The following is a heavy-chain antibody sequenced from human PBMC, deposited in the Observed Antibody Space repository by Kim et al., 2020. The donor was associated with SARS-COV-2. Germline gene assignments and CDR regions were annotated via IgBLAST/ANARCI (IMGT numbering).Heavy chain of an antibody. CDR3: ARDSQSGYYYYYGMDV. J-gene: IGHJ6*02. CDR2: IYHSGST. V-gene: IGHV4-59*01. Sequence: SETLSLTCTVSGGSISSYYWSWIRQPPGKGLEWIGYIYHSGSTNYNPSLKSRVTISVDTSKNQFSLKLSSVTAADTAVYYCARDSQSGYYYYYGMDVWGQGTTVTVSS. CDR1: GGSISSYY.